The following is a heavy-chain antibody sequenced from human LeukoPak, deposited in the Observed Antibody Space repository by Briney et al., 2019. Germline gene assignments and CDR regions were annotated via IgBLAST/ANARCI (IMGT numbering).Heavy chain of an antibody. J-gene: IGHJ4*02. CDR3: ASRSFRAAGTSGGDY. CDR2: ISSSGSTI. D-gene: IGHD6-13*01. Sequence: QPGGSLRLSCAASGFTFSSYEMNWVRQAPGKGVEWVSYISSSGSTIYYADSVKGRFTISRDNAKNSLYLQMNSLRAEDTAVYYCASRSFRAAGTSGGDYWGQGTLVTVSS. V-gene: IGHV3-48*03. CDR1: GFTFSSYE.